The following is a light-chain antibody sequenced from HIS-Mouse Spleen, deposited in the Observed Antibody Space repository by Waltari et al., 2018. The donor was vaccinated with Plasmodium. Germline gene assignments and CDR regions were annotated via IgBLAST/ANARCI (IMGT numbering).Light chain of an antibody. Sequence: AIQITQSPPSLSASVGDSVTITCRASQGIRNDLGWYQQKPGKAPKLLISAASSLQSGVPSRFSGSGSGTDFTLTISSLQPEDFATYYCLQDYNYPYTFGQGTKLEIK. CDR3: LQDYNYPYT. V-gene: IGKV1-6*01. CDR2: AAS. J-gene: IGKJ2*01. CDR1: QGIRND.